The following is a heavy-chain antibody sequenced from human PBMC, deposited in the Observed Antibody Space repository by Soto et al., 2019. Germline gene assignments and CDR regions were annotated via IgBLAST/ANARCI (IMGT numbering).Heavy chain of an antibody. D-gene: IGHD6-19*01. J-gene: IGHJ4*02. CDR3: ARIVWLRFEF. Sequence: QVTLRESGPTLVKPTQTLTLTCTFSGFSLTSSGEAVGWIRQPPGKPLEWLASIDWADDTHYNPSLKNRAIITVDTSKTPVVLTMANMDPTDTATYYCARIVWLRFEFWGQGTPVTVSS. CDR1: GFSLTSSGEA. CDR2: IDWADDT. V-gene: IGHV2-5*02.